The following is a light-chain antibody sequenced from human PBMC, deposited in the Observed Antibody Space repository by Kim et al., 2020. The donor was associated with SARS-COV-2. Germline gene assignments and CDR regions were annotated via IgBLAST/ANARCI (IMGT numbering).Light chain of an antibody. CDR1: QSMSRGD. Sequence: SPGERAARSCRASQSMSRGDLAWYQQKPGQAPRLLLYGGSTRATGIPDRFSDSGSGTDFTLTISRLEPEDFAVYYCQQYAGSPWTFGPGTKVDIK. J-gene: IGKJ1*01. CDR3: QQYAGSPWT. CDR2: GGS. V-gene: IGKV3-20*01.